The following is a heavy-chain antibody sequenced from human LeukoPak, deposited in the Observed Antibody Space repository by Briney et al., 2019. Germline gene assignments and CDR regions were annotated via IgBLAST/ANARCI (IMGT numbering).Heavy chain of an antibody. CDR1: GGSISSGDYY. Sequence: SQTLSLTCTVSGGSISSGDYYWSWIRRPPGKGLEWIGYIYYSGSTYYNPSLKSRVTISVDTSKNQFSLKLSSVTAADTAVYYCARDEDGDYVFDYWGQGTLVTVSS. V-gene: IGHV4-30-4*08. J-gene: IGHJ4*02. D-gene: IGHD4-17*01. CDR2: IYYSGST. CDR3: ARDEDGDYVFDY.